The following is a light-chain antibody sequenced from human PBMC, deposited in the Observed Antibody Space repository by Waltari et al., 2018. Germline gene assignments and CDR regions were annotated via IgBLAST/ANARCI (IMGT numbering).Light chain of an antibody. CDR2: LGS. V-gene: IGKV2-28*01. CDR3: MQSLHTPLT. J-gene: IGKJ1*01. CDR1: QSLLHRNGYNY. Sequence: DIVMTQSPLSLSVTPGEPASISCRSSQSLLHRNGYNYLDWYLQKPGQSPQLLVYLGSNRASGVPDRFSGSGSGTEFTLKISRVEADDVGVYYCMQSLHTPLTFGQGTKVEI.